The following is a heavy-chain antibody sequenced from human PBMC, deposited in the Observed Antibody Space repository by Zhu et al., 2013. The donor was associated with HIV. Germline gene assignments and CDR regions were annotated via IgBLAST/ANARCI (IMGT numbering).Heavy chain of an antibody. Sequence: QVQLVQSGAEVKKPGASVKVSCKASGYTFTGYYMHWVRQAPGQGLEWMGWINPNSGGTNYAQKFQGRVTMTRDTSISTAYMELSRLRSDDTAVYYCARDIVVVAARPSDAFDIWGQGTMVTVSS. CDR3: ARDIVVVAARPSDAFDI. CDR2: INPNSGGT. CDR1: GYTFTGYY. J-gene: IGHJ3*02. D-gene: IGHD2-15*01. V-gene: IGHV1-2*02.